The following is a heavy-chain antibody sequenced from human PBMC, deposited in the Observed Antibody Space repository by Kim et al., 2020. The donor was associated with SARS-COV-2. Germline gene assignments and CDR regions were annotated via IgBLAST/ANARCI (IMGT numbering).Heavy chain of an antibody. D-gene: IGHD3-22*01. J-gene: IGHJ4*02. CDR3: ARGSGYYDSSGYYYFDY. CDR2: ISYDGSNK. CDR1: GFTFSSYA. Sequence: GGSLGLSCAASGFTFSSYAMHWVRQAPGKGLEWVAVISYDGSNKYYADSVKGRFTISRDNSKNTLYLQMNSLRAEDTAVYYCARGSGYYDSSGYYYFDYWGQGTLVTVSS. V-gene: IGHV3-30*04.